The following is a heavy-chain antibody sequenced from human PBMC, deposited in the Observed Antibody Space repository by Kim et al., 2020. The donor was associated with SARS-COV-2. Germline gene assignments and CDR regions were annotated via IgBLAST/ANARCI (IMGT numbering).Heavy chain of an antibody. CDR1: GGSISSYY. Sequence: SETLSLTCTVSGGSISSYYWSWIRQPPGKGLEWIGYIYYSGSTNYNPSLKSRVTISVDTSKNQFSLKLSSVTAADTAVYYCARRGSSGYYPYYYYYMDVWGKGTTVTVSS. J-gene: IGHJ6*03. CDR3: ARRGSSGYYPYYYYYMDV. CDR2: IYYSGST. D-gene: IGHD3-22*01. V-gene: IGHV4-59*08.